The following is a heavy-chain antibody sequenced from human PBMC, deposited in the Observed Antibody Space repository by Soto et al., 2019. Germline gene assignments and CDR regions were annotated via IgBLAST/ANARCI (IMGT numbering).Heavy chain of an antibody. V-gene: IGHV5-51*01. D-gene: IGHD6-19*01. CDR3: ARSVAGRDPYYYYYGMDV. Sequence: PGESLKISCKGSGYSFTSYWIGWVRQMPGKGLEWMGIIYPGDSDTRYSPSFQGQVTISADKSISTAYLQWSSLKASDTAMYYCARSVAGRDPYYYYYGMDVWGQGTTVTVSS. CDR2: IYPGDSDT. CDR1: GYSFTSYW. J-gene: IGHJ6*02.